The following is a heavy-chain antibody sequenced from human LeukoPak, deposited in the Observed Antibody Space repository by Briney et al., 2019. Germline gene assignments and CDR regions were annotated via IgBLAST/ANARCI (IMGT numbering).Heavy chain of an antibody. Sequence: SVKVSCKASGGTFSSYAISWVRQAPGQGLEWMGRIIPILGIANYAQKFQGRVTITADKSTSTAYMELSSLRSEDTAVYYCARDAYCSSTSCKPTPLDYWGQGTLVTVSS. D-gene: IGHD2-2*01. V-gene: IGHV1-69*04. J-gene: IGHJ4*02. CDR1: GGTFSSYA. CDR3: ARDAYCSSTSCKPTPLDY. CDR2: IIPILGIA.